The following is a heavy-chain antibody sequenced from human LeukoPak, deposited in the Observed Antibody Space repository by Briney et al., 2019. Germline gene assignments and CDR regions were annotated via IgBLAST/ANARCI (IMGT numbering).Heavy chain of an antibody. CDR1: GYSLSSHG. V-gene: IGHV1-18*04. J-gene: IGHJ6*04. Sequence: ASVKVSCKASGYSLSSHGISWVRQAPGHGLEWMGWIGAHNGNTNYAQKFQDRVTITADISTNTAYMELSSLRSEDTAVYFCAGIPVFGVVLHQEPVWGKGTTVTVSS. CDR3: AGIPVFGVVLHQEPV. CDR2: IGAHNGNT. D-gene: IGHD3-3*01.